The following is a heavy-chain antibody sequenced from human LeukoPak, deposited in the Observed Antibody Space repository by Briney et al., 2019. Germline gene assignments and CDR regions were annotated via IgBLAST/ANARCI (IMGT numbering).Heavy chain of an antibody. D-gene: IGHD2-8*01. CDR1: GYTFTNYY. CDR3: ARAVYCTNGVCYRWFDP. V-gene: IGHV1-46*01. Sequence: ASVKVSCKASGYTFTNYYMHWVRQAPGQGLEWMGIINPSGGSTSYAQKFQGRVTMTRDTSTSTVYMELSSLRSEDTAVYYCARAVYCTNGVCYRWFDPWGQGTLVTVSS. CDR2: INPSGGST. J-gene: IGHJ5*02.